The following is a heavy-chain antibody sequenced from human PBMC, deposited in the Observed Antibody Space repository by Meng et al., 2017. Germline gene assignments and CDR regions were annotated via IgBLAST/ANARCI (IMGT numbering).Heavy chain of an antibody. CDR3: ARVGSFLRDY. CDR2: IYYTGST. CDR1: GGSISGYY. V-gene: IGHV4-59*12. J-gene: IGHJ4*02. Sequence: VQLTESGPGLVKPSETLSLPCTVSGGSISGYYWSWIRKPPGKGLEWIGYIYYTGSTNYNPSLKSRVTISVDTSKNQFSLKLSSVTAADTAVYYCARVGSFLRDYWGQGTLVTVSS. D-gene: IGHD2/OR15-2a*01.